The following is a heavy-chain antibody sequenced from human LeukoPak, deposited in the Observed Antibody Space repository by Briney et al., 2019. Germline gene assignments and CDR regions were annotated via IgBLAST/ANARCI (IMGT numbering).Heavy chain of an antibody. CDR1: GFSFSGCS. D-gene: IGHD1-26*01. CDR3: ARLLGTVTTFDY. J-gene: IGHJ4*02. Sequence: PGGFLRVSCAASGFSFSGCSLSWVRQAPGKGLEWVATINEVGSKTYYDDSVKGRFTISRDNAKNSLYLEMSSLRAEDTAVYYCARLLGTVTTFDYWGQGTLVTVSS. CDR2: INEVGSKT. V-gene: IGHV3-7*01.